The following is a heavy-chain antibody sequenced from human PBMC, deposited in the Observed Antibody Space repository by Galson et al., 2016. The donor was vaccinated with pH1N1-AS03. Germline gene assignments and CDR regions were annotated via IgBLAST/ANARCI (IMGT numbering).Heavy chain of an antibody. CDR1: GFTFSSYA. Sequence: SLRLSCAASGFTFSSYAMHWVRQAPGKGLEWVAVISYDGSDKYYVDSVKGRFTISRDNSKNTLYLQMNSLRAEDTAVYYCARDHDFWTGYSGGYYYYLDVWGKGTTVTVSS. D-gene: IGHD3/OR15-3a*01. CDR3: ARDHDFWTGYSGGYYYYLDV. J-gene: IGHJ6*03. CDR2: ISYDGSDK. V-gene: IGHV3-30*01.